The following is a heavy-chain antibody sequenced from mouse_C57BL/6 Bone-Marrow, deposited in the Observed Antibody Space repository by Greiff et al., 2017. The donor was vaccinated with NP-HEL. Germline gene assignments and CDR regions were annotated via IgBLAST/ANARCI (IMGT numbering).Heavy chain of an antibody. D-gene: IGHD2-1*01. V-gene: IGHV5-16*01. Sequence: EVKLMESEGGLVQPGSSMKLSCTASGFTSSDYYMAWVRQVPEKGLEWVANINYDGSSTYYLDSLKSRFIISRDNAKNILYLQMSSLKSEDTATYYCAREGNNYFDYWGQGTTLTVSS. CDR3: AREGNNYFDY. J-gene: IGHJ2*01. CDR1: GFTSSDYY. CDR2: INYDGSST.